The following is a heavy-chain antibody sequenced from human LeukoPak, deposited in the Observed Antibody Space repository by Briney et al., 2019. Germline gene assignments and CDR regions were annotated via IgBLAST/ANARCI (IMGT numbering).Heavy chain of an antibody. CDR1: GGSISSSSYY. CDR2: IYYSGST. J-gene: IGHJ5*02. CDR3: ARGYSSTWNWFDP. Sequence: SETLSLTCTVSGGSISSSSYYWGWIRQPPGKGLEWIGSIYYSGSTNYNPSLKSRVTISVDTSKNQFSLKLSSVTAADTAVYYCARGYSSTWNWFDPWGQGTLVTVSS. V-gene: IGHV4-39*07. D-gene: IGHD6-13*01.